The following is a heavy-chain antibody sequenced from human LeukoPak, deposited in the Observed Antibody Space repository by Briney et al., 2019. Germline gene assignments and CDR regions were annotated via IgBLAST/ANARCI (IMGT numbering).Heavy chain of an antibody. J-gene: IGHJ4*02. CDR2: IYSSGST. D-gene: IGHD2-21*02. CDR1: GGSISTYY. Sequence: ASETLSLTCTVSGGSISTYYWSWIRQPPGKGLEWIGYIYSSGSTNYNPSLKSRITISVDASKNQFSLKLSSVTAADTAVYYCARFAYCGGHCWYYFDYWGQGSLVTVSS. CDR3: ARFAYCGGHCWYYFDY. V-gene: IGHV4-59*01.